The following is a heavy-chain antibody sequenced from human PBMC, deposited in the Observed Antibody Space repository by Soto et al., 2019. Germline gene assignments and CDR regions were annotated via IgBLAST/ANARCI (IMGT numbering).Heavy chain of an antibody. CDR1: GFTFSSYG. CDR3: ARDGGEYSSSFYYYGMDV. CDR2: IWYDGSNK. Sequence: PGGSLRLSCAASGFTFSSYGMHWVRQAPGKGLEWVAVIWYDGSNKYYADSVKGRFTISRDNSKNTLYLQMNSLRAEDTAVYYCARDGGEYSSSFYYYGMDVWGQGTRVTVSS. V-gene: IGHV3-33*01. D-gene: IGHD6-6*01. J-gene: IGHJ6*02.